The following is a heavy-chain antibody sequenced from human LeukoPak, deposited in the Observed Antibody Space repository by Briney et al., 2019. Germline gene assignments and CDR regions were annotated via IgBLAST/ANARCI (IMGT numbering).Heavy chain of an antibody. CDR1: GGSISSYY. J-gene: IGHJ4*02. V-gene: IGHV4-59*08. CDR2: IYYSGST. Sequence: SETLSLTCTVSGGSISSYYWSWIRQPPGKGLEWIGYIYYSGSTNYNPSLKSRVTISVDTSKNQFSLKWSSVTAADTAVYYCARLDYYDSSGHIDYWGQGTLVTVSS. CDR3: ARLDYYDSSGHIDY. D-gene: IGHD3-22*01.